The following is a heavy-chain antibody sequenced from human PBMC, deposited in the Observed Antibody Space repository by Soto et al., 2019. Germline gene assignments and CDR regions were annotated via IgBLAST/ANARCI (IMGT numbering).Heavy chain of an antibody. D-gene: IGHD5-18*01. Sequence: SLKISCKGSGYSFTSYWIGWVRQMPGKGLEWMGIIYPGDSDTRYSPSCQGQVTISADKSISTAYLQWSSLKASDTAMYYCARHRGYSYGSLHYYGMDVWGQGTTVTVSS. V-gene: IGHV5-51*01. J-gene: IGHJ6*02. CDR1: GYSFTSYW. CDR3: ARHRGYSYGSLHYYGMDV. CDR2: IYPGDSDT.